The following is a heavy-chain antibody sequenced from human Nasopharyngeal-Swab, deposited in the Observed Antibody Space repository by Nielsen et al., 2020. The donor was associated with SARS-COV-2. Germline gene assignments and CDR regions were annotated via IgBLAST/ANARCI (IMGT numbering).Heavy chain of an antibody. Sequence: GESLKISCAASGFNFRSYSMTWVRQAPGKGLEWVSSISSGSHYIYYADSVEGRFTISRDNAKSSLYLQMNSLRAEDTAVYYCARDPLYYDILTGYYSRYYFDYWGQGTLVTVSS. D-gene: IGHD3-9*01. V-gene: IGHV3-21*01. CDR3: ARDPLYYDILTGYYSRYYFDY. CDR2: ISSGSHYI. J-gene: IGHJ4*02. CDR1: GFNFRSYS.